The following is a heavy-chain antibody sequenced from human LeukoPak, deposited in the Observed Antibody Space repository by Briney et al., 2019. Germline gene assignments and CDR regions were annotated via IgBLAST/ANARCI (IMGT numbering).Heavy chain of an antibody. Sequence: SETLSLTCTLSGGSVSSSDYYWVWIRQPPGKGLVGVGSAYYSANSYYTPTLQSRVPISLDTSKNQFSLHLSSVTAADTALYYCARHRASSRGGSGYSQGRFDSWGQGILVTVSS. CDR3: ARHRASSRGGSGYSQGRFDS. D-gene: IGHD3-22*01. CDR2: AYYSANS. CDR1: GGSVSSSDYY. V-gene: IGHV4-39*01. J-gene: IGHJ4*02.